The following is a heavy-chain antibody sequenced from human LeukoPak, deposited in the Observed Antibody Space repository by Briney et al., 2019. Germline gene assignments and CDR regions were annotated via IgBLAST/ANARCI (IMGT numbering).Heavy chain of an antibody. Sequence: SETLSLTCTVSGGSISSYYWSWIRQPPGKGLERIGYIYYSGSTNYNPSLKSRVTISVDTSKNQFSLKLNSVTAADTAVYYCARGDYDILTGYRLWFDPWGQGTLVTVSS. CDR2: IYYSGST. CDR3: ARGDYDILTGYRLWFDP. J-gene: IGHJ5*02. V-gene: IGHV4-59*01. D-gene: IGHD3-9*01. CDR1: GGSISSYY.